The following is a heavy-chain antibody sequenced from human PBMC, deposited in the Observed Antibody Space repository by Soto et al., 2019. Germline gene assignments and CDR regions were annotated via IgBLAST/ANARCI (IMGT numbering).Heavy chain of an antibody. J-gene: IGHJ4*02. CDR3: ARDAYLGSGSYAY. Sequence: PGGSLRLSCAASGFTFSSYGMHWVRQAPGKGLEWVALIWYDGSNKNYADSVKGRFTISRDGSKNTLYLQMNSLRAEDTAVYYCARDAYLGSGSYAYWGQGTLVTVSS. CDR2: IWYDGSNK. D-gene: IGHD3-10*01. CDR1: GFTFSSYG. V-gene: IGHV3-33*01.